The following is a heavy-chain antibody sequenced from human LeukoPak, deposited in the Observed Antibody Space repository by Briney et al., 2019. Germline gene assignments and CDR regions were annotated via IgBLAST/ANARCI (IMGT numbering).Heavy chain of an antibody. Sequence: GGSLRLSCAASGFTFSNYRMSWVRQAPGKGLEWVANIKQDGSEKFYVDSVKGRFTISRDDAENSLYLQMNSLRAEDMAVYYCARHYGGNLIDYWGQGSLVTVSS. CDR3: ARHYGGNLIDY. CDR1: GFTFSNYR. V-gene: IGHV3-7*01. D-gene: IGHD4-23*01. CDR2: IKQDGSEK. J-gene: IGHJ4*02.